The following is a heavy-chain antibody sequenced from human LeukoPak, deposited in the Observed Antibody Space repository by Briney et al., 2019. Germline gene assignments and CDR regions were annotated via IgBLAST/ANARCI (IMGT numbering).Heavy chain of an antibody. CDR2: IYYSGST. V-gene: IGHV4-39*07. J-gene: IGHJ4*02. Sequence: SETLSLTCTVSGGSISSSSYYWGWIRQPPGKGLEWIGSIYYSGSTYYNPSLKSRVTISVDTSKNQFSLKLSSVTAADTAVYYCARDSLAAGIAVGWGQGTLVTVSS. CDR1: GGSISSSSYY. CDR3: ARDSLAAGIAVG. D-gene: IGHD6-19*01.